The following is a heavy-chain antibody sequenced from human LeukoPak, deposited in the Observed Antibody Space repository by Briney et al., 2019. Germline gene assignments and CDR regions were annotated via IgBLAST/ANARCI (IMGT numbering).Heavy chain of an antibody. J-gene: IGHJ4*02. CDR2: ISAYNHNT. V-gene: IGHV1-18*01. CDR1: GYSFINFG. Sequence: ASVKVSCKPSGYSFINFGLSWVRQAPGQGLEWMGWISAYNHNTNYAQKFQGRVTMTIDTSTTTVYMELRSLRSDDTAVYYCARASLLAARQRGFDYWGQGTLVTVSS. CDR3: ARASLLAARQRGFDY. D-gene: IGHD6-6*01.